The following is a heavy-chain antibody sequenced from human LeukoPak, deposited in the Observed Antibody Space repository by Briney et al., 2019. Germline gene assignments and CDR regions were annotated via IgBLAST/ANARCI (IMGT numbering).Heavy chain of an antibody. CDR1: GGSLSSYY. D-gene: IGHD3-22*01. Sequence: PSETLSLTCTVSGGSLSSYYWSWIRQPPGKGLEWIGYIYYSGSPHYHPSLRSRVTISVDTFKNQFSLKLSSVTAADTAVYYCARHYYDSSGYYYGMGAFDIWGQGTMVTVSS. V-gene: IGHV4-59*01. J-gene: IGHJ3*02. CDR3: ARHYYDSSGYYYGMGAFDI. CDR2: IYYSGSP.